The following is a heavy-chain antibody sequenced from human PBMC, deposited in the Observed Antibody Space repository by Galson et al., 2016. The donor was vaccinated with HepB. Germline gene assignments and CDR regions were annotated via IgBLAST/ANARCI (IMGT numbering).Heavy chain of an antibody. J-gene: IGHJ4*02. D-gene: IGHD3-16*01. CDR2: IFPGDSDT. CDR1: GYTFTDYW. V-gene: IGHV5-51*01. CDR3: ARHPGGFDY. Sequence: QSGAEVKKPGESLKISCRASGYTFTDYWVGWVRQMPGKGLEWVAIIFPGDSDTRYSPSFQGQVTISVDKSINTIYLQWSSLKASDTAMYYCARHPGGFDYWGQGTLVTASS.